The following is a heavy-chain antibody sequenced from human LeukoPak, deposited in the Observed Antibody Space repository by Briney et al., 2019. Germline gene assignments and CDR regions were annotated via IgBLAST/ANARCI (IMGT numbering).Heavy chain of an antibody. CDR3: AFQGDYYDSSGYYY. V-gene: IGHV5-51*01. J-gene: IGHJ4*02. D-gene: IGHD3-22*01. Sequence: GESLKIPCKGSGYSFPNYWIGWVRQLPGQSLEWMGIIYPGDSNTRYSPSFQGQVTISADKSINTAYLQWSSLKASDTAMYYCAFQGDYYDSSGYYYWGQGTLVTVSS. CDR2: IYPGDSNT. CDR1: GYSFPNYW.